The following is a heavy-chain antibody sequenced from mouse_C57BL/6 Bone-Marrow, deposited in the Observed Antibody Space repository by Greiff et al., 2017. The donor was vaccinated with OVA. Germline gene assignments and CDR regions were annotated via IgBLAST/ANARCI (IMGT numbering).Heavy chain of an antibody. CDR1: GYSFTDYY. D-gene: IGHD1-1*01. Sequence: VQLQQSGPELVKPGASVKISCKASGYSFTDYYMNWVKQSNGKSLEWIGVINPNYGTTSYNQKFKGKATLTVDKSSSTAYMQLNSLTSEDSAVYYCAFYYGSSYRYFDVWGRGTTITVSS. CDR3: AFYYGSSYRYFDV. CDR2: INPNYGTT. J-gene: IGHJ1*03. V-gene: IGHV1-39*01.